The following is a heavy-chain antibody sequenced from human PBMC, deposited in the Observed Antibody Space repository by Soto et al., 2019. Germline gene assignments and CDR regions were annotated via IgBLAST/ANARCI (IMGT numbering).Heavy chain of an antibody. Sequence: PVGSLRLSCAASGFTFSNHAMGWVRQAPGKGLEWVSAISGNSDSLDYAVSVKGRFTISRDNAKNSLYLQMNSLRAEDTALYYCAKDMLFFRIAAAGTNYYGLDVWGQGTTVTVSS. V-gene: IGHV3-9*01. J-gene: IGHJ6*02. CDR2: ISGNSDSL. D-gene: IGHD6-13*01. CDR1: GFTFSNHA. CDR3: AKDMLFFRIAAAGTNYYGLDV.